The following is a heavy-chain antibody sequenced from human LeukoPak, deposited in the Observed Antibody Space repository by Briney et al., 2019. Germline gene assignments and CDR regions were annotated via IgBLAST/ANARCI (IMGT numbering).Heavy chain of an antibody. CDR3: AAGRN. D-gene: IGHD6-13*01. Sequence: PGGSLRLSCAASGFTFSNSWMSWVRQAPGKGPEWVANIKQDGSDKYYVASVKGRFTISRDNAKNSLYLQMNSLRAEDTAVYYCAAGRNWGQGTLVTVSS. CDR2: IKQDGSDK. V-gene: IGHV3-7*01. CDR1: GFTFSNSW. J-gene: IGHJ4*02.